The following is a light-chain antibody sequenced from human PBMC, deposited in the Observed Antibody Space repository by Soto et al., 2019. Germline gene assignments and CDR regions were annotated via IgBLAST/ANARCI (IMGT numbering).Light chain of an antibody. CDR2: DAS. Sequence: EIVLIQSPATLSLSPWERATLSCRASQSVSSYLAWYQQKPGQAPRLLIYDASNRATGIPARFSGSGSGTDFTLTISSLEPEDFAVYYCQQRSNWPSFGQGTKVDIK. CDR3: QQRSNWPS. V-gene: IGKV3-11*01. CDR1: QSVSSY. J-gene: IGKJ1*01.